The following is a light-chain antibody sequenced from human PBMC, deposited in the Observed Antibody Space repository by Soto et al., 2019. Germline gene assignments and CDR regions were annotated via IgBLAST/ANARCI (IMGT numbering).Light chain of an antibody. J-gene: IGKJ1*01. CDR2: DAS. V-gene: IGKV3-15*01. CDR1: QSVSRN. Sequence: DIMMTQSPATLSVSPGGRATLSCRASQSVSRNLAWYQQKPGQAPRLLIYDASTRPTGVPARFSGSGSGTDFALTISGLQSEDFAVYYCQHYNYWPPGGTF. CDR3: QHYNYWPPGGT.